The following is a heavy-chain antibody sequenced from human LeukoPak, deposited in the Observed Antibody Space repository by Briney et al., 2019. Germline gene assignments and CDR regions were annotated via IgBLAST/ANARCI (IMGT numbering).Heavy chain of an antibody. D-gene: IGHD6-13*01. CDR2: IEQDGSQT. CDR3: ARDRSIAAAGTRGYFDY. CDR1: GFTFSSYW. V-gene: IGHV3-7*03. J-gene: IGHJ4*02. Sequence: GGSLRLSCVVSGFTFSSYWMSWVRQVPGEGLEWVANIEQDGSQTYYVDSVKGRFTISRDNAKNSLYLQMNSLRAEDTAVYYCARDRSIAAAGTRGYFDYWGQGTLVTVSS.